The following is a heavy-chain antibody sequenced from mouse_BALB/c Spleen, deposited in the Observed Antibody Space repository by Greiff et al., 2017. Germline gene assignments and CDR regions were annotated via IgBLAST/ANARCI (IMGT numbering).Heavy chain of an antibody. CDR1: GYSITSDYA. D-gene: IGHD1-1*01. CDR2: ISYSGST. J-gene: IGHJ2*01. CDR3: ARYYYGSSQFDY. V-gene: IGHV3-2*02. Sequence: EVKLQESGPGLVKPSQSLSLTCTVTGYSITSDYAWNWIRQFPGNKLEWMGYISYSGSTSYNPSLKSRISITRDTSKNQFFLQLNSVTTEDTATYYCARYYYGSSQFDYWGQGTTLTVSS.